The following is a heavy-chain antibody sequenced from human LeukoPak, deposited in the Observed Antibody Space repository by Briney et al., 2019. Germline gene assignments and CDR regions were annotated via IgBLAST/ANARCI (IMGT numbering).Heavy chain of an antibody. D-gene: IGHD5-18*01. CDR2: ISGSGGST. J-gene: IGHJ6*02. V-gene: IGHV3-23*01. CDR1: GFTFSSYA. Sequence: PGGSLRLSCAASGFTFSSYAMSWVRQAPGKGLEWVSAISGSGGSTYYADSVKGRLTISRDNSKNTLYLQMNSLRAEDTAVYYCAKRPIPYGYEMDVWGQGTTVTVSS. CDR3: AKRPIPYGYEMDV.